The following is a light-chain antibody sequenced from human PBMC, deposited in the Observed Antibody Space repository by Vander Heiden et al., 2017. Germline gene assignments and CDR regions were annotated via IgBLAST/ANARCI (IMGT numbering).Light chain of an antibody. CDR3: QQDGSPWT. Sequence: EMVLTQSPGTLSLSPGERATLSCRASQSVSSSYLAWYQPKPGQAPRLLIYGASSRATGIPDRFSGSGSGTDFTLTISRLEPEDFAVYYCQQDGSPWTFGQGTKVEIK. V-gene: IGKV3-20*01. CDR2: GAS. CDR1: QSVSSSY. J-gene: IGKJ1*01.